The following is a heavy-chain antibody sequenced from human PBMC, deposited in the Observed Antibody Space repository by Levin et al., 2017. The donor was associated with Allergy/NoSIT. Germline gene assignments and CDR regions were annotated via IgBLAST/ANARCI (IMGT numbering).Heavy chain of an antibody. D-gene: IGHD3-10*01. CDR1: GGSISSGDYY. CDR2: IYYSGST. J-gene: IGHJ4*02. V-gene: IGHV4-30-4*01. CDR3: ARGAFYGSGSYSDFRVDY. Sequence: ASETLSLTCTVSGGSISSGDYYWSWIRQPPGKGLEWIGYIYYSGSTYYNPSLKSRVTISVDTSKNQFSLKLSSVTAADTAVYYCARGAFYGSGSYSDFRVDYWGQGTLVTVSS.